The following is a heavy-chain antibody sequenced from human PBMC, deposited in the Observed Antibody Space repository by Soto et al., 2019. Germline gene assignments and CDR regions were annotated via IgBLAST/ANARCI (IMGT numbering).Heavy chain of an antibody. V-gene: IGHV3-30*04. J-gene: IGHJ4*02. CDR3: AKDRRVVAVAAPFDY. D-gene: IGHD6-19*01. CDR2: ISYDGSNK. CDR1: GFTFSSYA. Sequence: GGSLRLSCAASGFTFSSYAMHWVRQAPGKGLEWVAVISYDGSNKYYADSVKGRFTISRDNSKNKLYLQMNSLRAEDTALYYCAKDRRVVAVAAPFDYWGQGTLVTVSS.